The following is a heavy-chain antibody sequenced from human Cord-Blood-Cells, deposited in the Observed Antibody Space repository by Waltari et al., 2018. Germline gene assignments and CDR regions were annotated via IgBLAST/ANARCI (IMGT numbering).Heavy chain of an antibody. V-gene: IGHV4-59*11. CDR3: ARGEGGATIYYHGMDV. J-gene: IGHJ6*02. CDR1: GGSISSHY. D-gene: IGHD1-26*01. Sequence: QVQLQESGPGLVKPSETLSLNCTVSGGSISSHYWSWIRQPPGKGLEWIGYIYYSGSTNYNPSLKSRVTISVDTSKNQFSLKLSSVTAADTAVYYCARGEGGATIYYHGMDVWGQGTTVTVSS. CDR2: IYYSGST.